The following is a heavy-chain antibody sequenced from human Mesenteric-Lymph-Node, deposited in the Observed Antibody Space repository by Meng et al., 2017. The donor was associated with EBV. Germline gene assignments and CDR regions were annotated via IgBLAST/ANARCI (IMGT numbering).Heavy chain of an antibody. CDR1: GTSFSAYY. CDR3: ARDLATTEVGP. V-gene: IGHV4-34*02. Sequence: QGQLQQWGAGLLKPSETLSLPCAVYGTSFSAYYWSWIRQSPGTGLEWIGESNHRGDTTYNPSLKSRVTISVDTSKSQFFLNLRSVTAADTAVYYCARDLATTEVGPWGQGTLVTVSS. CDR2: SNHRGDT. D-gene: IGHD1-1*01. J-gene: IGHJ5*02.